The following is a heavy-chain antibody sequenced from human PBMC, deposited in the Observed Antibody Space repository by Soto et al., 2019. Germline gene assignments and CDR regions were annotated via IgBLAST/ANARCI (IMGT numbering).Heavy chain of an antibody. CDR3: AREVRETKAFDY. V-gene: IGHV4-31*03. Sequence: SETLSLTCTVSGGSISSGGYYWSWIRQHPGKGLEWIGYIYYSGSTYYNPSLKSRVTISVDTSKNQFSLKLSSVTAADTAVYYCAREVRETKAFDYWGQGTMVTVYS. CDR2: IYYSGST. CDR1: GGSISSGGYY. D-gene: IGHD1-26*01. J-gene: IGHJ4*02.